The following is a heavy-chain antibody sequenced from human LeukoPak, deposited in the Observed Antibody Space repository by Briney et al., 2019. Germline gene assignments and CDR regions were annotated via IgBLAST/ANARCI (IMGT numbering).Heavy chain of an antibody. V-gene: IGHV4-59*01. D-gene: IGHD4-11*01. J-gene: IGHJ4*02. Sequence: PSETLSLTCIVSGGSISRYYWSWIRQPPGKGLEWIGYIYYSGSTDYNPSLKSRVTISVDTSKNQFSLKLSSVTAADTAVYYCARRPTVTTFFDYWGQGTLVTVSS. CDR1: GGSISRYY. CDR3: ARRPTVTTFFDY. CDR2: IYYSGST.